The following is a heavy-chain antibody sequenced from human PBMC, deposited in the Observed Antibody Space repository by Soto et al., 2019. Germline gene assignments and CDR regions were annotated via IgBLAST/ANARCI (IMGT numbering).Heavy chain of an antibody. D-gene: IGHD3-22*01. V-gene: IGHV4-59*12. CDR1: GGSISGYY. J-gene: IGHJ4*02. CDR3: ARGDGDYHDGNGYLGRH. CDR2: MYNTGST. Sequence: SETLSLTCTVSGGSISGYYWSWIRQPPGKGLEWIWYMYNTGSTVYIPSFKSRVTISVDTSKNSLYLLMNSLSTEDTAVYYCARGDGDYHDGNGYLGRHWGQGTRVTVSS.